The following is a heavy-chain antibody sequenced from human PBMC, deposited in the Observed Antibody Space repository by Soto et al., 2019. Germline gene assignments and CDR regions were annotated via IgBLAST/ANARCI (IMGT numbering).Heavy chain of an antibody. Sequence: QVQLQESGPGLVKPSQTLSLTCTVSGGSISSGGYYWSWIRQHPGKGLVWIGYIYYSGSTYYNPSLTRRVTISVDTSKNQFSLKLSSVTAADTAVYYCARGCGSYEADFCDYWGQGTLVTVSS. CDR1: GGSISSGGYY. CDR3: ARGCGSYEADFCDY. J-gene: IGHJ4*02. V-gene: IGHV4-31*03. CDR2: IYYSGST. D-gene: IGHD3-16*01.